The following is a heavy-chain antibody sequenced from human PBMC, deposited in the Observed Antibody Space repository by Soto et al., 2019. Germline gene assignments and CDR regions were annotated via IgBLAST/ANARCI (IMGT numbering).Heavy chain of an antibody. CDR1: GFTFDDYV. J-gene: IGHJ6*02. D-gene: IGHD3-3*01. V-gene: IGHV3-9*01. CDR3: TKSLTIFAGGMDV. CDR2: ISWNSGKI. Sequence: EVQLVESGGGLVQPGRSLRLSCAASGFTFDDYVMHWVRQVPGKGLEWVSGISWNSGKIAYADSVKGRFTISRDNAKKSLYLQMNSLRTEDTAVYYCTKSLTIFAGGMDVWGQGTTVTVSS.